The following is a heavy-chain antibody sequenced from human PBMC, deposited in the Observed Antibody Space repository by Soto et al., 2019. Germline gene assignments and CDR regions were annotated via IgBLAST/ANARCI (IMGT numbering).Heavy chain of an antibody. J-gene: IGHJ5*02. CDR3: ARRYGDSYGEPPWFDP. CDR2: IIPIFGTA. Sequence: ASVKVSCKASGGTFSSYAISWVRQAPGQGLEWMGGIIPIFGTANYAQKFQGRVTITADESTSTAYMELSSLRSEDTAVYYCARRYGDSYGEPPWFDPWGQGTLVTVSS. CDR1: GGTFSSYA. V-gene: IGHV1-69*13. D-gene: IGHD5-18*01.